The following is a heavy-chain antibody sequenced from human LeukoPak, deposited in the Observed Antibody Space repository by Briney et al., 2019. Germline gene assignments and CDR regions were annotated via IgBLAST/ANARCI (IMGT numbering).Heavy chain of an antibody. CDR1: GFTFSSYA. J-gene: IGHJ3*02. CDR2: ISYDGSNK. V-gene: IGHV3-30-3*01. D-gene: IGHD3-22*01. Sequence: GRSLRLSCAASGFTFSSYAMHWVRQAPGKGLEWVAVISYDGSNKYYADSVKGRFTISRDNPKNTLYLQMNSLRAEDTAVYYCARDYYDSSGPSAFDIWGQGTMVTVSS. CDR3: ARDYYDSSGPSAFDI.